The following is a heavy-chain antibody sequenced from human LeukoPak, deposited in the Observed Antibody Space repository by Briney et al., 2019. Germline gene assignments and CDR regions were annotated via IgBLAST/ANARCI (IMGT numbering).Heavy chain of an antibody. D-gene: IGHD3-22*01. CDR1: GGSISSGDYY. Sequence: SQTLSLTCTVSGGSISSGDYYWSWIRQPPGKGLEWIAYMYYSGSTFYNPSLKSRVTTSADTSKNQLSLKLSSVTAADTAVYYCARPYYYDSRIDPWGQGILVTVSS. V-gene: IGHV4-30-4*01. CDR3: ARPYYYDSRIDP. J-gene: IGHJ5*02. CDR2: MYYSGST.